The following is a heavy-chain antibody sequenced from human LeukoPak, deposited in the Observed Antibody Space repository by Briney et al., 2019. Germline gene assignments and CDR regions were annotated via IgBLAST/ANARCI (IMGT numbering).Heavy chain of an antibody. Sequence: GGPLRLSCAASGFTFSSYAMSWVRQAPGKGLEWVSAISGSGGSTYYADSVKGRFTISRDNSKNTLYLQMNSLRAEDTAVYYCAKVTYSSGWFLDYWGQGTLVTVSS. CDR3: AKVTYSSGWFLDY. D-gene: IGHD6-19*01. CDR2: ISGSGGST. J-gene: IGHJ4*02. V-gene: IGHV3-23*01. CDR1: GFTFSSYA.